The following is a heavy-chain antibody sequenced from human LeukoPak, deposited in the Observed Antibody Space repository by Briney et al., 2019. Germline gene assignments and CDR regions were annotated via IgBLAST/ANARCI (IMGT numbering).Heavy chain of an antibody. J-gene: IGHJ4*02. CDR3: TRPRYCSSTSCSRFDY. D-gene: IGHD2-2*01. V-gene: IGHV3-73*01. Sequence: GGSLRLSCAASGFTFSGSAMHWVRQASGKGLEWVGRIRGKANSYATAYAAPVKGRFTISRDDSKNTAYLQMNSLKTEDTAVYYCTRPRYCSSTSCSRFDYWGQGTLVTVSS. CDR2: IRGKANSYAT. CDR1: GFTFSGSA.